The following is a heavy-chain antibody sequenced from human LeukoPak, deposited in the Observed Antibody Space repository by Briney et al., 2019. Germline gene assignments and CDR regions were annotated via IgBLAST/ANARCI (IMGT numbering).Heavy chain of an antibody. CDR2: MNPNSGNT. Sequence: ASVKASCKASGYTFTSYDINWVRQATGQGLEWMGWMNPNSGNTDYAQKFQGRVTITRNTSISTAYMELSSLGSEDTAVYYCATSAGVAKGAFDIWGQGTMVTVSS. CDR1: GYTFTSYD. CDR3: ATSAGVAKGAFDI. D-gene: IGHD3-3*01. J-gene: IGHJ3*02. V-gene: IGHV1-8*03.